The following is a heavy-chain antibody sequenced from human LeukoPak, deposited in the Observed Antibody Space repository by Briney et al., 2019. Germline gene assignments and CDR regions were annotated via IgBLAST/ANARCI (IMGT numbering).Heavy chain of an antibody. CDR3: AREDSYGCYFDY. CDR1: GYTFTGYY. J-gene: IGHJ4*02. D-gene: IGHD5-18*01. CDR2: INPNSGGT. Sequence: ASVKVSCKASGYTFTGYYMHWVRQAPGQGREWMGWINPNSGGTNYAQKFQGRVTMTRDTSISTAYMELSRLRSDDTAVYYCAREDSYGCYFDYWGQGTLVTVSS. V-gene: IGHV1-2*02.